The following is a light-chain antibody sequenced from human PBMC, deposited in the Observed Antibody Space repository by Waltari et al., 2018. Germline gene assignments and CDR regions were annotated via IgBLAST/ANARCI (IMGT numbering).Light chain of an antibody. V-gene: IGLV2-14*01. CDR3: SSYTSSSTYV. CDR1: RREGGGETE. Sequence: QSALTQPASASGAPGKRRKREGRGRRREGGGETEGAWYQQHPGKAPKLMIYEVSNRPSGVSNRFSGSKSGNTASLTISGLQAEDEADYYCSSYTSSSTYVFGTGTKVTVL. J-gene: IGLJ1*01. CDR2: EVS.